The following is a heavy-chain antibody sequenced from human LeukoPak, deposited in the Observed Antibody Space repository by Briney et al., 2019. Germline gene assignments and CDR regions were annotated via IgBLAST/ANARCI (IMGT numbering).Heavy chain of an antibody. Sequence: PGGSLRLSCAASGFTFSEYYMSWIRQAPGKGLEWVSYISSSSSYTNYADSVKGRFTISRDNAKNSLYLQMNSLRAEDTAVYYCTTAYCTSTSCSMDYYYGMDVWGQGTTVTVSS. J-gene: IGHJ6*02. CDR2: ISSSSSYT. D-gene: IGHD2-2*01. CDR1: GFTFSEYY. V-gene: IGHV3-11*06. CDR3: TTAYCTSTSCSMDYYYGMDV.